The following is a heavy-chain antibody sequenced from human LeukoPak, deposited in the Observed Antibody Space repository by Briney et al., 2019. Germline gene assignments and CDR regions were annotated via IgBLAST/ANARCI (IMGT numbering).Heavy chain of an antibody. CDR1: GDSFSSNSAA. D-gene: IGHD7-27*01. CDR3: SRELAWGPADY. V-gene: IGHV6-1*01. CDR2: TYYRSGWYN. J-gene: IGHJ4*02. Sequence: SRTLSLTCAISGDSFSSNSAAWGWIRQSPSRGLEWLGRTYYRSGWYNDYALSVESRITINPDTSKNQVSLQLTSVTPEDTAVYYCSRELAWGPADYWAQGTLVTVSS.